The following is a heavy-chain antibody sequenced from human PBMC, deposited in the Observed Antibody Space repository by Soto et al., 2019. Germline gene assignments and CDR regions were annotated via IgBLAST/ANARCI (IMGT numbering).Heavy chain of an antibody. V-gene: IGHV3-30-3*01. D-gene: IGHD6-13*01. CDR2: ISYDGSNK. Sequence: QVQLVESGGGVVQPGRSLRLSFAASGFTFSSYAMHWVRQAPGKGLEWVAVISYDGSNKYYADSVKGRFTISRDNSKNTLYLQMNSLRAEDTAVYYCARDSKGRIAAHGQLDYWGQGTLVTVSS. J-gene: IGHJ4*02. CDR3: ARDSKGRIAAHGQLDY. CDR1: GFTFSSYA.